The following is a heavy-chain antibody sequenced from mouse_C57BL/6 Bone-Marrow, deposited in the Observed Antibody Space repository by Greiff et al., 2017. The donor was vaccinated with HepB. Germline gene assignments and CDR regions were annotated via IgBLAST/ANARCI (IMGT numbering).Heavy chain of an antibody. D-gene: IGHD1-3*01. V-gene: IGHV2-2*01. CDR3: ARYIYPAWFAY. J-gene: IGHJ3*01. CDR2: IWSGGST. Sequence: QVQLQQSGPGLVQPSQSLSITCTVSGFSLTSYGVHWVRQSPGKGLEWLGVIWSGGSTDYNAAFISRLSISKDNSKSQVFFKMNSLQADDTAIYYCARYIYPAWFAYWGQGTLVTVSA. CDR1: GFSLTSYG.